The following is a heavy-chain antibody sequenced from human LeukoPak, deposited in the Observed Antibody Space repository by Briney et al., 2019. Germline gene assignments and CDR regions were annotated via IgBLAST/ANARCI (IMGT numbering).Heavy chain of an antibody. CDR2: IYYSGST. J-gene: IGHJ4*02. V-gene: IGHV4-39*01. D-gene: IGHD2-2*01. Sequence: SETLSLTCTVSGGSISSYYWGWIRQPPGKGLEWIGSIYYSGSTYYNPSLKSRVTISVDTSKNQFSLKLSSVTAADTAVYYCARRLVVPAAIDYWGQGTLVTVSS. CDR3: ARRLVVPAAIDY. CDR1: GGSISSYY.